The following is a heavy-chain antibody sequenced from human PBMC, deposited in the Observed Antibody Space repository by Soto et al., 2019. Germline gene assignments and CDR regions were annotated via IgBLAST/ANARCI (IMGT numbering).Heavy chain of an antibody. Sequence: GESLKLSWKGSGYSFSSYWIGWVRQMPRKGLEWMGIVFPGDSDTRYSPSFQGQVTISADKSISTAYLQWSSLKASDTAMYYCARQKGRVTGTTFFDYWGQGMLVTVSS. CDR2: VFPGDSDT. J-gene: IGHJ4*02. CDR3: ARQKGRVTGTTFFDY. V-gene: IGHV5-51*01. D-gene: IGHD1-7*01. CDR1: GYSFSSYW.